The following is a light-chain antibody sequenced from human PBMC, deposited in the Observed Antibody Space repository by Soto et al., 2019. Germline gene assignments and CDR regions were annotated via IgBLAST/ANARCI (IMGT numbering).Light chain of an antibody. CDR3: SSYRSGSTI. J-gene: IGLJ2*01. CDR2: GNS. V-gene: IGLV1-40*01. CDR1: SSNIGAGYD. Sequence: QSVLTQPPSVSGAPGQRVTISCTGSSSNIGAGYDVHWYQQLPGTAPKLLIYGNSNRPSGVPDRFSGSKSGTSASLAITGLQAEDEADYYCSSYRSGSTIFGGGTKLTVL.